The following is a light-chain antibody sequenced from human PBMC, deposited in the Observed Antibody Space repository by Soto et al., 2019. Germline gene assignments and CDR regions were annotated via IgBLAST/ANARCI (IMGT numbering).Light chain of an antibody. Sequence: EIVMTQSPATLSVSPGERATLSCRASQSVGSKSAWYQQKPGQAPRLLIYGASTRATGIPARFSGSGSGTEFTLTISSLQSEDFAVYYCQQYNNRPPLTFGGGTKVDIK. CDR2: GAS. J-gene: IGKJ4*01. V-gene: IGKV3-15*01. CDR3: QQYNNRPPLT. CDR1: QSVGSK.